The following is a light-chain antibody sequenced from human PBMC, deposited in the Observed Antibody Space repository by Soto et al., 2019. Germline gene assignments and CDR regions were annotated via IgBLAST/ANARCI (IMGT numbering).Light chain of an antibody. CDR2: EVN. V-gene: IGLV2-14*01. CDR1: SSDVGGYNY. Sequence: QSALTQPASVSGSPGQSITISCTGTSSDVGGYNYISWYQQHPGKVPKLLIYEVNNRPSGVSIRFSGSKSGNTASLTISGLQAEEEADYYCNSFTTSSTRIFGGGTKLTVL. J-gene: IGLJ2*01. CDR3: NSFTTSSTRI.